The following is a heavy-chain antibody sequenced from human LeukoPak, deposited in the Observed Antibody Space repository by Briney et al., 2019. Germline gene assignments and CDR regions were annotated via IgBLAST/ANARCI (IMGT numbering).Heavy chain of an antibody. CDR2: IYYSGST. J-gene: IGHJ4*02. CDR1: GGSITTSY. CDR3: ARVSDLFYYDSSGQEAYFDY. V-gene: IGHV4-59*01. Sequence: SETLSLTCDVSGGSITTSYWNWLRQPPGKGLEWIGNIYYSGSTYYNPSLKSRVTISVDTSKNQFSLKLSSVTAADTAVYYCARVSDLFYYDSSGQEAYFDYWGQGTLVTVSS. D-gene: IGHD3-22*01.